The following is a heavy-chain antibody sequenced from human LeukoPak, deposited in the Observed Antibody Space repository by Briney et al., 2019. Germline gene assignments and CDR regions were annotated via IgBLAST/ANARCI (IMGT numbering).Heavy chain of an antibody. Sequence: ASVKVSCKASGYTFTSYGISWVRQAPGQGLEWMGWISAYNGNTNYAQKFQGRVTMTRDMSTSTVYMELSSLRSEDTTVYYCARGSVTIFGVVIMKGAFDIWGQGTMVTVSS. V-gene: IGHV1-18*01. CDR1: GYTFTSYG. CDR3: ARGSVTIFGVVIMKGAFDI. J-gene: IGHJ3*02. D-gene: IGHD3-3*01. CDR2: ISAYNGNT.